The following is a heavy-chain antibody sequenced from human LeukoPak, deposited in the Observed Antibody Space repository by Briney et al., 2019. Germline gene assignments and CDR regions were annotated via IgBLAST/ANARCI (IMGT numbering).Heavy chain of an antibody. D-gene: IGHD6-19*01. V-gene: IGHV3-74*01. CDR1: GFTFSKYW. Sequence: GGSLRLSCAASGFTFSKYWMLWVRQAPGKGLESVSRINTDGAVTTYADSVKGRFTVSRDNADNTMFLQMNSVRDEDTAVYYCATRQWLAPPPDSWGQGTPVTVSS. CDR2: INTDGAVT. J-gene: IGHJ4*02. CDR3: ATRQWLAPPPDS.